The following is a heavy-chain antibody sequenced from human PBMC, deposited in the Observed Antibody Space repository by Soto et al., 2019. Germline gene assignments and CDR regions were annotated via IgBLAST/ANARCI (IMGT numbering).Heavy chain of an antibody. CDR2: VDTTGDT. CDR3: AISSPDHQIIVVLPVPTAAMDV. Sequence: GGTLRLSCAASGFTFSNYDMHWVRQATGKGLEWVSAVDTTGDTYYPGSVKGRFTISGENAKSSLYLQMNSLRVGDTAVYYCAISSPDHQIIVVLPVPTAAMDVWGQGITVTGSS. J-gene: IGHJ6*02. CDR1: GFTFSNYD. D-gene: IGHD2-2*01. V-gene: IGHV3-13*01.